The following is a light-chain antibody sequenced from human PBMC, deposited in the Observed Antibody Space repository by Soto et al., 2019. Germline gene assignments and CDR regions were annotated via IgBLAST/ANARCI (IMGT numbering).Light chain of an antibody. CDR1: SRYVGGYNY. CDR3: SSYTISARV. CDR2: DVS. Sequence: QSALTQPVSVSGSPGQSITISCTGTSRYVGGYNYVFWYQQHPGKAPKLMIYDVSNRPSGVSNRFSGSKSGNTASLTISGLQAEDEADYYCSSYTISARVFGTGTKLTVL. J-gene: IGLJ1*01. V-gene: IGLV2-14*01.